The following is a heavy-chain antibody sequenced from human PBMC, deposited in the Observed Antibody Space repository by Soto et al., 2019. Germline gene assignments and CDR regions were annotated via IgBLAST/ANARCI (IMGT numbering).Heavy chain of an antibody. Sequence: EVQLVESGGGLVKPGGSLRLSCAASGFTFSSYSMNWVRQAPGKGLEWVSSISSSSSYIYYADSVKGRFTISRDNAKNSLYLQMNSLRAEDTAVYYCARDCSGGSCCSVNAFDIWGQGTMVTVSS. J-gene: IGHJ3*02. V-gene: IGHV3-21*01. CDR2: ISSSSSYI. CDR1: GFTFSSYS. D-gene: IGHD2-15*01. CDR3: ARDCSGGSCCSVNAFDI.